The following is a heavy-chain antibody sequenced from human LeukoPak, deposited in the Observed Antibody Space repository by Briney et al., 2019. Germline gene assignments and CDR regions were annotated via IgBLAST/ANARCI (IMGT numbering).Heavy chain of an antibody. CDR1: GGSISSADYY. Sequence: SETLSLTCSVSGGSISSADYYWSWIRQPPGKGLEWIGHIYYSGFTYYNPSLKSRVTISLDTSKNQFSLTLSSVTAADTAVYYCARAGMYSYDSGGYFPDYWGQGTLVPVSS. J-gene: IGHJ4*02. D-gene: IGHD3-22*01. V-gene: IGHV4-30-4*01. CDR2: IYYSGFT. CDR3: ARAGMYSYDSGGYFPDY.